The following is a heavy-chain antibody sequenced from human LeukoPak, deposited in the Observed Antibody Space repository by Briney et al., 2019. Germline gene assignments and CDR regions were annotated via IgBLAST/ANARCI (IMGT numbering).Heavy chain of an antibody. D-gene: IGHD3-22*01. CDR2: IYYSGST. CDR1: GGSISSSSYY. J-gene: IGHJ4*02. CDR3: ARSFITMIVVVDY. Sequence: PSETLSLTCTVSGGSISSSSYYWGWIRQPPGKGLEWIGSIYYSGSTYYNPSLKSRVTISVDTSMNQFSLKLSSVTAADTAVYYCARSFITMIVVVDYWGQGTLVTVSS. V-gene: IGHV4-39*01.